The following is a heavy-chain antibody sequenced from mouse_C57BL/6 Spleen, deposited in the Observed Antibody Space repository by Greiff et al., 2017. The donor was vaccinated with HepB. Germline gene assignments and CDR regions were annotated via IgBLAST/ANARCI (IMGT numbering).Heavy chain of an antibody. Sequence: EVQLQQSGTVLARPGASVKMPCKTSGYTFTSYWMHWVKQRPGQGLEWIGAIYPGNSDTSYNQKFKGKAKLTAVTSASTAYMELSSLTNEDSSVYYCAYYSNSWFAYWGQGTLVTVSA. CDR1: GYTFTSYW. D-gene: IGHD2-5*01. V-gene: IGHV1-5*01. CDR2: IYPGNSDT. CDR3: AYYSNSWFAY. J-gene: IGHJ3*01.